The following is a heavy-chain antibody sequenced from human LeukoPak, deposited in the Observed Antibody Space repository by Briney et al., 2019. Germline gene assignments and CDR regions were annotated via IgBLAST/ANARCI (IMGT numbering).Heavy chain of an antibody. CDR2: ISSSGSTI. CDR3: AREGVTMVRGVTDYYYYGMDV. V-gene: IGHV3-48*03. CDR1: GFTFSSYE. J-gene: IGHJ6*02. Sequence: GGSLRLSCAASGFTFSSYEMNWVRQAPGKGLEWVSYISSSGSTIYYADSVKGRFTISRDQAKNSLYLEMDSLRAEDTDVYYCAREGVTMVRGVTDYYYYGMDVWGQGTTVTVSS. D-gene: IGHD3-10*01.